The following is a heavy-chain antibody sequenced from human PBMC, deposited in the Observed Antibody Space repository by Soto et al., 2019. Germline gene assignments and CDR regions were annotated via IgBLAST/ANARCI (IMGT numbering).Heavy chain of an antibody. V-gene: IGHV1-18*01. Sequence: ASGKVSCKASGYTFTSYGISWVRQAPGQGLEWMGCISAYNGNTNYAQKLQGRVTMTTDTSTSTAYMELRSLRSDDTAVYYCARDRWFRESRMDVWGQGTTVTVSS. J-gene: IGHJ6*02. CDR3: ARDRWFRESRMDV. CDR2: ISAYNGNT. D-gene: IGHD3-10*01. CDR1: GYTFTSYG.